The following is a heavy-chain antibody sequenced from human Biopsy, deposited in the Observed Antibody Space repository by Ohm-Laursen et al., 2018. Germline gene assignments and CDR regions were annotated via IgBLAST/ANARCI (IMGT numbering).Heavy chain of an antibody. J-gene: IGHJ6*02. CDR2: IKNSENYT. Sequence: GSLRLSCTASGFIFSTYTMNWVRQAPGKGLEWVSSIKNSENYTYYADSVKGRFIISRDNAKNSLYLQMNGLRVEDTAVYYCATDFGYCGNNVCSSDFYYGMDVWGQGTTVTVSS. V-gene: IGHV3-21*01. D-gene: IGHD5/OR15-5a*01. CDR1: GFIFSTYT. CDR3: ATDFGYCGNNVCSSDFYYGMDV.